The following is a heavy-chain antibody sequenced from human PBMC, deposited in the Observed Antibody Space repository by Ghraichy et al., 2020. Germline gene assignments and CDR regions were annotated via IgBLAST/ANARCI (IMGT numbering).Heavy chain of an antibody. CDR3: ARQFGGSYPDY. J-gene: IGHJ4*02. CDR2: IYYSGST. CDR1: GGSISSSSYY. V-gene: IGHV4-39*01. D-gene: IGHD1-26*01. Sequence: SQTLSLTCTVSGGSISSSSYYWGWIRQPPGKGLEWIGSIYYSGSTYYNPSLKSRVTISVDTSKNQFSLKLSSVTAADTAVYYCARQFGGSYPDYWGQGTLVTVSS.